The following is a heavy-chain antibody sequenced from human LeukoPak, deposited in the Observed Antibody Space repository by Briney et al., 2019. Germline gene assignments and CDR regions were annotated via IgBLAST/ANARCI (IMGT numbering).Heavy chain of an antibody. CDR2: ISSSSSYI. J-gene: IGHJ4*02. D-gene: IGHD4-17*01. Sequence: PGGSLRLSCAASGFTFSSYSMNWVRQAPGKGLEWVSSISSSSSYIYYADSVKGRFTISRDNAKSSLYLQMNSLRAEDTAVYYCAREGGYGDYVFDYWGQGTLVTVSS. CDR1: GFTFSSYS. V-gene: IGHV3-21*01. CDR3: AREGGYGDYVFDY.